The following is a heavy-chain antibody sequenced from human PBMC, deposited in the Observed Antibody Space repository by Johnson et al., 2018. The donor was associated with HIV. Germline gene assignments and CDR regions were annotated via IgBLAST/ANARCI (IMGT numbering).Heavy chain of an antibody. Sequence: EQLVESGGGLIQPGGSLRLSCAASGFTVSSNYMSWVRQAPGKGLEWVSVIYSGGSTYYADSVKGRFTISRDNSKNTLYLQMHNLRAEDTAVYYCASTIFGVAWHAFDIWGQGTMVIVSS. D-gene: IGHD3-3*01. CDR3: ASTIFGVAWHAFDI. CDR1: GFTVSSNY. J-gene: IGHJ3*02. CDR2: IYSGGST. V-gene: IGHV3-53*01.